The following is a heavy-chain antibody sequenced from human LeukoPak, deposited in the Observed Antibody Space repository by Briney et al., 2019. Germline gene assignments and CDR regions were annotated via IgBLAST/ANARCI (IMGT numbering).Heavy chain of an antibody. Sequence: SQTLSLTCTVSGGSISSGGYYWRWIRQPPGKGLECIGYIYHSGSTYYNPSLKSRVTISVDRSKNQFSLKLSSVTAADTAVYYCARAYSSSWYDWFDPWGQGTLVTVSS. CDR1: GGSISSGGYY. CDR3: ARAYSSSWYDWFDP. J-gene: IGHJ5*02. D-gene: IGHD6-13*01. CDR2: IYHSGST. V-gene: IGHV4-30-2*01.